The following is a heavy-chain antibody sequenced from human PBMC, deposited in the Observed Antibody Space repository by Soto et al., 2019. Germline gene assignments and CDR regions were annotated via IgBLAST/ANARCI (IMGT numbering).Heavy chain of an antibody. CDR1: GFTFSSYA. CDR2: ISYDGSNK. CDR3: ARGAQTMIVVVIADAFDI. D-gene: IGHD3-22*01. V-gene: IGHV3-30-3*01. Sequence: GGSLRLSCAASGFTFSSYAMHWVRQAPGKGLEWVAVISYDGSNKYYADSVKGRFTISRDNSKNTLYLQMNSLRAEDTAVYYCARGAQTMIVVVIADAFDIWGQGTMVTVSS. J-gene: IGHJ3*02.